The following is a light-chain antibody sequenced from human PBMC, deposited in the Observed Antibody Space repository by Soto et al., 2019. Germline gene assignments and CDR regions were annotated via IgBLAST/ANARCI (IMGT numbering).Light chain of an antibody. CDR1: QSISSW. CDR2: AAS. CDR3: QQSYSTPPWT. Sequence: DIQMTQSPSTLSASVGDRVIITCRASQSISSWLAWYQQKPGKAPKLLIYAASNLQSGVPSRFSGSGSGTDFTLTISSLQPEDFATYFCQQSYSTPPWTFGQGTKVEIK. J-gene: IGKJ1*01. V-gene: IGKV1-39*01.